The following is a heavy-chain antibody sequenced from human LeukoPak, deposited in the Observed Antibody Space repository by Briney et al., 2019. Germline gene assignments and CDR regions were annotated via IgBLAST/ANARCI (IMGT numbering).Heavy chain of an antibody. CDR2: INTNTGNP. CDR1: GYTFKSYT. J-gene: IGHJ4*02. Sequence: GASVKVSCKASGYTFKSYTMNWVRQAPGQGLEWMGWINTNTGNPTYAQGFTGRFVFSLDTSVSTASLQISRLKAEDTAVYYCARVFSVGSPGIYEYSDYWGQGTLVTVSA. V-gene: IGHV7-4-1*02. CDR3: ARVFSVGSPGIYEYSDY. D-gene: IGHD3-10*01.